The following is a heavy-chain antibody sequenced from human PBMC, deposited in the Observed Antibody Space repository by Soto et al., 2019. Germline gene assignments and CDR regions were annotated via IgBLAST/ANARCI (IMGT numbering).Heavy chain of an antibody. J-gene: IGHJ6*03. CDR2: TYYRSRWNN. D-gene: IGHD1-1*01. CDR3: AGTTSHHWLYMDV. CDR1: GDSFSGDIAA. Sequence: QVQLQESGPGLVKPSQTLSVSCAISGDSFSGDIAAWNWLRLSPSRGLEWLARTYYRSRWNNDYELSVRRRITVNAATSMTQFSLQLTCVTPEDTAIYFCAGTTSHHWLYMDVGGRGTTVTFSS. V-gene: IGHV6-1*01.